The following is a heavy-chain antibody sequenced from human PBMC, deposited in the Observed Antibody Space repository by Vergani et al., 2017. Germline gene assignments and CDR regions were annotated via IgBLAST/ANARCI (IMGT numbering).Heavy chain of an antibody. Sequence: QVQLVESGGGVVQPGRSLRLSCAASGFTFNSYGMHWVRQAPGKGLEWVAVISYDGSNKYYADSVKGRFTISRDNSKNTLYLQMNSLRAEDTAVYYCAKEGRVWXPAGKYYYYYYMDVWGKGTTVTVSS. CDR3: AKEGRVWXPAGKYYYYYYMDV. V-gene: IGHV3-30*18. J-gene: IGHJ6*03. CDR2: ISYDGSNK. D-gene: IGHD2-2*01. CDR1: GFTFNSYG.